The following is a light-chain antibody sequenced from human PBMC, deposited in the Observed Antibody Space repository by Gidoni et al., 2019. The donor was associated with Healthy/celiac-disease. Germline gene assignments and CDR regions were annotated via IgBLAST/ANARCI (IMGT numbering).Light chain of an antibody. CDR1: QSVSSN. J-gene: IGKJ1*01. CDR2: GAS. Sequence: EIAMTQSPATLSVSPGERATLSCRASQSVSSNLAWYQQKPGQAPRLLIYGASTRATGIPARFSGRGSGTEFTLTISSLQSEDFAVYCCQQYNNWPWTFGQXTKVEI. CDR3: QQYNNWPWT. V-gene: IGKV3-15*01.